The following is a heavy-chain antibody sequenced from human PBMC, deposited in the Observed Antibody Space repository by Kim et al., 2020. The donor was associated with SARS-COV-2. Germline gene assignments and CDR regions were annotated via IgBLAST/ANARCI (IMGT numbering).Heavy chain of an antibody. CDR1: GGSFSGYY. D-gene: IGHD4-17*01. CDR3: ARGATRGFRTVTPRSNYYGMDV. Sequence: SETLSLTCAVYGGSFSGYYWSWIRQPPGKGLEWIGEINHSVSTNYNPSLKSRVTISVDTSKNQFSLKLSSVTAADTAVYYCARGATRGFRTVTPRSNYYGMDVWGQGTTVTVSS. V-gene: IGHV4-34*01. J-gene: IGHJ6*02. CDR2: INHSVST.